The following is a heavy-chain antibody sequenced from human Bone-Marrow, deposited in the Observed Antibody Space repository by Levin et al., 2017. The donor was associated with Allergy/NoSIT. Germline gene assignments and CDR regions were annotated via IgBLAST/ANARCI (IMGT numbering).Heavy chain of an antibody. CDR1: GGSINSGNYY. CDR2: ISYSGNT. Sequence: PSQTLSLTCTVSGGSINSGNYYWTWIRQHPGKGLEWIGYISYSGNTFYNASLKSRLTISVDTSKTHFSLRLSSVTAADTAVYYCARGITIFGVVLAVNDAFDIWGRGTMVTVSS. D-gene: IGHD3-3*01. CDR3: ARGITIFGVVLAVNDAFDI. V-gene: IGHV4-31*03. J-gene: IGHJ3*02.